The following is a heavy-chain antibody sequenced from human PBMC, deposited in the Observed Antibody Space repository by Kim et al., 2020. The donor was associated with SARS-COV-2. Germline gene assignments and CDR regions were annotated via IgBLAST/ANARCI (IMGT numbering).Heavy chain of an antibody. V-gene: IGHV1-3*01. Sequence: YATNFQGEVTIQRDTSATTAYMELRSLTAKDTAVYYCAREGSGSYNWLDPWGQGTLVTVSS. D-gene: IGHD3-10*01. J-gene: IGHJ5*02. CDR3: AREGSGSYNWLDP.